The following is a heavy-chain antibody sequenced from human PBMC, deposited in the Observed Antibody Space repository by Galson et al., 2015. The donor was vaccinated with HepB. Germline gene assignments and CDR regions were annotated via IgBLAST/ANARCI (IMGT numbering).Heavy chain of an antibody. CDR3: ARDRDRTTFFFDH. CDR1: GFTLSNCG. Sequence: SLRLSCAASGFTLSNCGMHWVRQAPGKGLEWVAVFWNERDSEYYADSVKGRFTDSRDISKNTLYLEMNSLRAEDTAVYYCARDRDRTTFFFDHWGQGTLVTVSS. CDR2: FWNERDSE. V-gene: IGHV3-33*08. D-gene: IGHD2/OR15-2a*01. J-gene: IGHJ4*02.